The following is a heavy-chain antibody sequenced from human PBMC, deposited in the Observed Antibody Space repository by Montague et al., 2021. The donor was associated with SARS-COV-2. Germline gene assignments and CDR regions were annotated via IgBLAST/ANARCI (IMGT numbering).Heavy chain of an antibody. D-gene: IGHD6-19*01. Sequence: CAISGDSVSSNSVAWGWIRQSPSRGLEWLGRTYYRSKWYSDYAPSVRGRLTVNPDASKNEFSLELNYVTPEDTAVYYCVRYSGWFYFDFWGQETLVTVSS. CDR2: TYYRSKWYS. V-gene: IGHV6-1*01. CDR3: VRYSGWFYFDF. CDR1: GDSVSSNSVA. J-gene: IGHJ4*02.